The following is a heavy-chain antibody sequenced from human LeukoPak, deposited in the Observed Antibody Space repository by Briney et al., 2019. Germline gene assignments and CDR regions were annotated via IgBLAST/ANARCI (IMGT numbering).Heavy chain of an antibody. J-gene: IGHJ4*02. Sequence: SETLSLTCTVSGGSISSGDYYWSWIRQPPGQGLQWIGYFHNSGSTYYNPSLKSRVTISVDTSKSQFSLKLNSVTAADTAVYYCAREILAYCGGDCYSAPFDYWGQGTLVTVSS. D-gene: IGHD2-21*02. CDR3: AREILAYCGGDCYSAPFDY. CDR2: FHNSGST. V-gene: IGHV4-30-4*01. CDR1: GGSISSGDYY.